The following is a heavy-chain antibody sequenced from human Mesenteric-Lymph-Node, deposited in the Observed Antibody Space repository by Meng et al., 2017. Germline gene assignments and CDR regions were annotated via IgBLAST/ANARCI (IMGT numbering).Heavy chain of an antibody. Sequence: QVQLQQWGAGLLKSSETLSLTCAVYGYYWSWIRQPPGKGLEWIGEIYHGGSANYNTSLTNRVTMSVDKSKNHFSLQLTSVTAADTAVYYCASHVIVTGKRGFDFWGQGILVTVSS. CDR3: ASHVIVTGKRGFDF. D-gene: IGHD6-19*01. CDR1: GYY. CDR2: IYHGGSA. J-gene: IGHJ4*02. V-gene: IGHV4-34*01.